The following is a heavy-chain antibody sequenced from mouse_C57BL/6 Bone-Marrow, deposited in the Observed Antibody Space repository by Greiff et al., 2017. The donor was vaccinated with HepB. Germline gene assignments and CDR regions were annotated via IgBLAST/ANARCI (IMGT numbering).Heavy chain of an antibody. J-gene: IGHJ3*01. CDR3: AREYSYGVAY. CDR1: GFNINNTY. Sequence: EVQLQESVAELVKPGASVKLSCTASGFNINNTYMHWVKQRPEQGLEWIGRIDTDNGNTKYTPKFQGKASITADTSSNTAYLQLSSLTSEDTALYFCAREYSYGVAYWGQGTVVTVSA. CDR2: IDTDNGNT. V-gene: IGHV14-3*01. D-gene: IGHD1-1*01.